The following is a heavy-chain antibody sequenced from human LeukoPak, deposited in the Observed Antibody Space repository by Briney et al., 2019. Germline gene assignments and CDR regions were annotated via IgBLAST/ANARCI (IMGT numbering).Heavy chain of an antibody. CDR2: IHTDESAT. V-gene: IGHV3-74*01. CDR1: GFTFSAYV. D-gene: IGHD6-6*01. J-gene: IGHJ4*02. Sequence: GGSLRLSCAASGFTFSAYVMSWVRQAPGKGPVWVSRIHTDESATDYADSVKGRFTISRDNAKNTLFLQMNSLRDEDTAVYYCTRGTTAARPDYFDYWGQGTLVTVSS. CDR3: TRGTTAARPDYFDY.